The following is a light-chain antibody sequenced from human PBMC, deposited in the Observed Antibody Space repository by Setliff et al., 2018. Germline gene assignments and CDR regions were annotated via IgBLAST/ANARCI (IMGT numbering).Light chain of an antibody. CDR1: SSDVGGYNY. J-gene: IGLJ1*01. CDR2: DVS. Sequence: QSALTQPPSASGSPGQSVTISCTGTSSDVGGYNYVSWYQQHPGKAPKLMIYDVSKRPSGVSNRLSGSKSGNTASLTISGLQAEDEADYYCSSYISSSTFVFGTGTKVTVL. V-gene: IGLV2-14*01. CDR3: SSYISSSTFV.